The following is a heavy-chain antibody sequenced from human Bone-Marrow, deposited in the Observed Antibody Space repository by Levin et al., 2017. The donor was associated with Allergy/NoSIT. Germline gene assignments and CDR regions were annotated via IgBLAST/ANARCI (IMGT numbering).Heavy chain of an antibody. J-gene: IGHJ4*02. CDR3: ARRDSDGSNSFDY. CDR1: GYSFTSFW. V-gene: IGHV5-51*01. CDR2: IFPSDSDT. D-gene: IGHD4-23*01. Sequence: GGSLRLSCQASGYSFTSFWFGWVRQRPGKGLEWMGLIFPSDSDTRVSPSFQGQIIMSVDKSINTAYLQWSSLKASDSAMYCCARRDSDGSNSFDYWGQGTLVTVSP.